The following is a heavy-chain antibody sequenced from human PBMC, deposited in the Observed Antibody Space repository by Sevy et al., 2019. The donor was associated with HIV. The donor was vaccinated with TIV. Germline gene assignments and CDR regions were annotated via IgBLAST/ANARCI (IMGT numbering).Heavy chain of an antibody. J-gene: IGHJ4*02. V-gene: IGHV3-30*02. CDR2: IRYDGSNK. CDR3: AKEAYYDILTGYSHYFDY. D-gene: IGHD3-9*01. Sequence: GWSLRLSCAASGFTFSSYGMHWVRQAPGKGLEWVAFIRYDGSNKYYADSVKGRFTISRDNSKNTLYLQMNSLRAEDTAVYYCAKEAYYDILTGYSHYFDYWGQGTLVTVSS. CDR1: GFTFSSYG.